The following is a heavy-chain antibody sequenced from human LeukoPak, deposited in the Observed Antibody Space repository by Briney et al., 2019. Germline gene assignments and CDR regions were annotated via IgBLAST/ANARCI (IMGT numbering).Heavy chain of an antibody. CDR3: ARAPQQYCSGGSCYRYFDY. CDR1: GGSISSYY. Sequence: SETLSLTCTVSGGSISSYYWSWIRQPPGKGLEWIGYIYYSGSTYYNPSLKSRVTISVDTSKNQFSLKLSSVTAADTAVYYCARAPQQYCSGGSCYRYFDYWGQGTLVTVSS. J-gene: IGHJ4*02. CDR2: IYYSGST. V-gene: IGHV4-59*12. D-gene: IGHD2-15*01.